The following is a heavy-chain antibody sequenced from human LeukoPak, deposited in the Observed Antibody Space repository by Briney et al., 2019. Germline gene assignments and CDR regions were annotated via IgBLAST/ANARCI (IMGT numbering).Heavy chain of an antibody. D-gene: IGHD5-24*01. Sequence: PGGSLRLSCAASGFTFSSYWMHWVRQAPGKGLVWVSRINSDGSSTSYADSVKGRFTISRDNAKNTLYLQMNSLRPDDTAVYHCATSREGYMGNFDMWGQGTMVIVS. CDR3: ATSREGYMGNFDM. V-gene: IGHV3-74*01. J-gene: IGHJ3*02. CDR2: INSDGSST. CDR1: GFTFSSYW.